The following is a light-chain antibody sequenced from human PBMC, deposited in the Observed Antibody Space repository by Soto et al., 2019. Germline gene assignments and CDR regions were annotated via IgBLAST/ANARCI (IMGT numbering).Light chain of an antibody. V-gene: IGLV2-14*01. J-gene: IGLJ2*01. CDR1: SSDVGGYDH. Sequence: QSALTQPASVSGSPGQSITISCTGTSSDVGGYDHVSWYQQHPGKAPKLLIFDVSKRPSGVSYRFSGSKSGNTASLTISGLQAEDEADYYCSSYASSITLVFGGGTKLTVL. CDR2: DVS. CDR3: SSYASSITLV.